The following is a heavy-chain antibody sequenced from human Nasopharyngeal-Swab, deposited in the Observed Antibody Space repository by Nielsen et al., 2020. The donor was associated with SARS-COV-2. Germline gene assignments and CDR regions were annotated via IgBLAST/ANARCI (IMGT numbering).Heavy chain of an antibody. Sequence: GESLKISCAASAFTFSDYAIHWARPAPGKGLEWVAGVCFDESDQYYSDSVKGRFTISRDTSKKMVYLQMNSLRPEDTGLYYCAKEMFKYGSGVSSDGFDVWGQGTMVTVTS. CDR3: AKEMFKYGSGVSSDGFDV. J-gene: IGHJ3*01. CDR1: AFTFSDYA. V-gene: IGHV3-30*18. CDR2: VCFDESDQ. D-gene: IGHD3-10*01.